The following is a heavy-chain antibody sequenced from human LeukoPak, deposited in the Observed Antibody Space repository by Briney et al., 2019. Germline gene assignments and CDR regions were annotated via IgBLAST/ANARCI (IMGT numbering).Heavy chain of an antibody. CDR1: GGSISSYY. V-gene: IGHV4-59*01. J-gene: IGHJ3*02. Sequence: SETLSLTCTVSGGSISSYYWSWIRRPPGKGLEWIGYIYYSGSTNYNPSLKSRVTISVDTSKNQFSLKLSSVTAADTAVYYCARGYYDILTGYYSDGFDIWGQGTMVTVSS. CDR3: ARGYYDILTGYYSDGFDI. CDR2: IYYSGST. D-gene: IGHD3-9*01.